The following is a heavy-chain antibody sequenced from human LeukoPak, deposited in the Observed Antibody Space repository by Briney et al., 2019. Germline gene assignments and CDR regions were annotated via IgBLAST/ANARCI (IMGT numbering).Heavy chain of an antibody. Sequence: PGGSLRLSCAASGFTFSSYSMNWVRQAPGKGLEWVSYVSSSSSTIYYADSVKGRFTISRDNAKNSLYLQMNSLRAEDTAVYYCARLRWARYFDYWGQGTLATVSS. D-gene: IGHD4-23*01. J-gene: IGHJ4*02. CDR2: VSSSSSTI. V-gene: IGHV3-48*01. CDR3: ARLRWARYFDY. CDR1: GFTFSSYS.